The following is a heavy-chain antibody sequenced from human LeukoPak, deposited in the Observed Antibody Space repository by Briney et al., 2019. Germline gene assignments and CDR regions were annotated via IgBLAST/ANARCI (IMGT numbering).Heavy chain of an antibody. V-gene: IGHV3-23*01. CDR3: AKSTLGDH. CDR1: GFPFSSYA. CDR2: ITGSGTSI. D-gene: IGHD2-2*01. J-gene: IGHJ4*02. Sequence: GGSLRLSCAASGFPFSSYAMSWVRQAPGKGLEWVSGITGSGTSIYYADSVKGRFTISRDNSKKTLYLQMNSLRAEDTAVYYCAKSTLGDHWGQGTLVTVSS.